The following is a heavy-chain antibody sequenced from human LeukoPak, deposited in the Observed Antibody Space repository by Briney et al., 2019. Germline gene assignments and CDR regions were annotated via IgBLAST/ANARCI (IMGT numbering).Heavy chain of an antibody. CDR2: INPNSGGP. J-gene: IGHJ4*02. V-gene: IGHV1-2*02. CDR1: GYTFTGYY. D-gene: IGHD3-3*01. CDR3: ARGGNSVFGVVDY. Sequence: ASVKVSCKASGYTFTGYYMHWVRQAPGQGLEWMGWINPNSGGPIYAQKFQGRVTMTWDTSISTTYMELRGLRSDDTAVYYCARGGNSVFGVVDYWGQGTLVIVSS.